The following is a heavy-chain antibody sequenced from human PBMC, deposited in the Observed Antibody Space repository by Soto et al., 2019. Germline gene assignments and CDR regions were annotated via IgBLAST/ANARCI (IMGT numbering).Heavy chain of an antibody. Sequence: QVHLVESGGGVVQPGGSLRLSCAASGFNFRGFTMHWVRQAPDKGLEWLSVISYAGDYKNYADSVRGRISISRDNSKSTLFLQMNSLRPDDTAVYFCAREPWGYSGSAKHFDYWGQGSLVIVSS. J-gene: IGHJ4*02. CDR1: GFNFRGFT. V-gene: IGHV3-30-3*01. CDR2: ISYAGDYK. CDR3: AREPWGYSGSAKHFDY. D-gene: IGHD6-25*01.